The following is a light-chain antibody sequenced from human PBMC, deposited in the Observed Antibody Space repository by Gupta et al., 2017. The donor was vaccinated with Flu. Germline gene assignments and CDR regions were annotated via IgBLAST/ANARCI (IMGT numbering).Light chain of an antibody. J-gene: IGKJ4*01. V-gene: IGKV3-11*01. CDR1: QSVSSS. Sequence: EIVLTQSPVTLSLSPGERATLSCRVSQSVSSSLAWYQQKPGQAPRLLIYDASNRATGIPARFSGSGSGTDFTLTISSLEPEDFAVYYCQQRSNWPLTFGGGTKVEIK. CDR3: QQRSNWPLT. CDR2: DAS.